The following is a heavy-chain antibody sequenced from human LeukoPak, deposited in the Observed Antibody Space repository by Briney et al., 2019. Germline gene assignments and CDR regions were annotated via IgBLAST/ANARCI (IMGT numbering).Heavy chain of an antibody. V-gene: IGHV1-69*05. J-gene: IGHJ1*01. CDR3: ARDSGGSYYRGYFQH. CDR2: IIPIFGTA. Sequence: SVKVSCKASGGTFSSYAISWVRQAPGQGFEWMGGIIPIFGTANYAQKFQGRVTITTDESTSTAYMELSSLRSEDTAVYYCARDSGGSYYRGYFQHWGQGTLVTVSS. CDR1: GGTFSSYA. D-gene: IGHD1-26*01.